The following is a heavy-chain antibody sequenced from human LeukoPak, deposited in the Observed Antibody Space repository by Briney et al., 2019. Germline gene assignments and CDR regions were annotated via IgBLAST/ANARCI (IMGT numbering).Heavy chain of an antibody. Sequence: SETLSLTCTVYGGSFSGYYWSWIRQPPGKGLEWIGEINHSGSTNYNPSLKSRVTISVDTSKNQFSLKLSSVTAADTAVYYCARYGSGRYYYYYYYMDAWGKGTTVTVSS. V-gene: IGHV4-34*01. CDR2: INHSGST. CDR1: GGSFSGYY. CDR3: ARYGSGRYYYYYYYMDA. J-gene: IGHJ6*03. D-gene: IGHD3-10*01.